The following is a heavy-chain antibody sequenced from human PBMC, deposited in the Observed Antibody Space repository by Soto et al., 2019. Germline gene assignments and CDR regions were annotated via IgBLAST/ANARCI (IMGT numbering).Heavy chain of an antibody. J-gene: IGHJ6*02. V-gene: IGHV2-26*01. Sequence: SGPTLVNPXETLTLTCNVSGFSLTTGRMGVSWIRQPPGKALEWLAHIFSDAERSYSRSLQGRLTVSKVGSGSHVVLTMTNMDPVDTGTYFCVRMNAESYSSYYAMDVWGQGTTVTVSS. D-gene: IGHD3-10*01. CDR3: VRMNAESYSSYYAMDV. CDR1: GFSLTTGRMG. CDR2: IFSDAER.